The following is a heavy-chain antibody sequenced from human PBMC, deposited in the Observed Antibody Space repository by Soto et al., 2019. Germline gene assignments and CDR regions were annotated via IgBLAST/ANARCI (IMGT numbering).Heavy chain of an antibody. CDR3: ASQAFDY. V-gene: IGHV3-33*01. CDR2: IWHDGSKK. CDR1: GSTFRDYG. Sequence: PGGSLRLSCAASGSTFRDYGMQWVRQAPGKGLEWLAFIWHDGSKKYYADSLKGRFTISRDNSKNTMYLQMSSPRVEDTAVYYCASQAFDYWGQGTLVTVSS. J-gene: IGHJ4*02.